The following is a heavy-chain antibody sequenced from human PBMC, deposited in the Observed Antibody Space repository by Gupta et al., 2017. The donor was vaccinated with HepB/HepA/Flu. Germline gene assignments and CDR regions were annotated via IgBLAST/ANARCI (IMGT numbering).Heavy chain of an antibody. J-gene: IGHJ4*02. D-gene: IGHD6-19*01. Sequence: EVQLVESGGGVVQPGGSLRPSCAASGFTCDDLALHWVRQGPGKGLEWVSLISGDGGSTYYADSVKGRFTISRDNSKNSLYLQMNSLRTEDTALYYCAKGISPYSSGWFLFDYWGQGTLVTVSS. CDR2: ISGDGGST. CDR3: AKGISPYSSGWFLFDY. CDR1: GFTCDDLA. V-gene: IGHV3-43*02.